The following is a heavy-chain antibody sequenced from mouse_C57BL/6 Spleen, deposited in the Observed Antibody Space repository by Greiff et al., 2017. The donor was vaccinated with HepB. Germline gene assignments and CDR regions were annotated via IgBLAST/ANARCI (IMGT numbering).Heavy chain of an antibody. CDR2: INPNNGGT. V-gene: IGHV1-26*01. D-gene: IGHD1-1*01. Sequence: EVQLQQSGPELVKPGASVKISCKASGYTFTDYYMNWVKQSHGKSLEWIGDINPNNGGTSYNQKFKGKATLTVDKSSSTAYMELRSLTSADSAVYYCARALYGSRYFDVWGTGTTVTVSA. CDR3: ARALYGSRYFDV. J-gene: IGHJ1*03. CDR1: GYTFTDYY.